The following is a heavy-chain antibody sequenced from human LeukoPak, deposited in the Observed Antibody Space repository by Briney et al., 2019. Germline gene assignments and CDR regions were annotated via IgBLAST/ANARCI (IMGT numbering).Heavy chain of an antibody. CDR3: ARRMGYSSGHSAVYYFNF. D-gene: IGHD6-19*01. CDR1: GFTFSTYW. CDR2: INSGGDDT. V-gene: IGHV3-74*01. J-gene: IGHJ4*02. Sequence: PGGSLRLSCAASGFTFSTYWMHWVRQAPGKGLVWVSLINSGGDDTRYADSVKGRFTISRDNAKNTLYLQMNSLRAEDSVLYYWARRMGYSSGHSAVYYFNFWGQGTLFTVSS.